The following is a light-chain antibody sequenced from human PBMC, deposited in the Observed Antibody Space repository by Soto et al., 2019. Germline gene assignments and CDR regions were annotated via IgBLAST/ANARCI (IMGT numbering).Light chain of an antibody. J-gene: IGKJ1*01. CDR1: QSVTSN. Sequence: EIVMTQSPATLSVSPGERVTLSCRASQSVTSNLAWYQQKPGQATXXXXYGXSTRATGIPARFSGSGSGTEFTLTISSLQSEDFAVYYCQQYKNWRQTFGQGTKVEI. CDR3: QQYKNWRQT. V-gene: IGKV3-15*01. CDR2: GXS.